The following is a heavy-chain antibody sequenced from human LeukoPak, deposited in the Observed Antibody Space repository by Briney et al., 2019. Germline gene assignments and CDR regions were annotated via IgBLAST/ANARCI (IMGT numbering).Heavy chain of an antibody. V-gene: IGHV1-69*13. CDR1: GGTFNNYA. CDR2: IIPSFGPP. CDR3: ARDRSSGTFDSFGV. Sequence: SVKVSCKASGGTFNNYAFSWVRQSPRQGLEWMGGIIPSFGPPNNAQKFQDRVTITADESKSTVHMELSSLTSDDTAIYYCARDRSSGTFDSFGVWGPGTLVTVSS. J-gene: IGHJ3*01. D-gene: IGHD1-26*01.